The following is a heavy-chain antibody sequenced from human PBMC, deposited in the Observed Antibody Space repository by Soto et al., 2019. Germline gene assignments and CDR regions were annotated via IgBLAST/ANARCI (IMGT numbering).Heavy chain of an antibody. CDR1: GYTFTGYY. D-gene: IGHD3-3*01. Sequence: ASVKVSCKASGYTFTGYYMHWVRQAPGQGLEWMGWINPNSGGTNYAQKFQGRVTMTRDTSISTAYMELSRLRSDDTAVYYCATGRLEWLLLSFYYYYYYGMDVWGQGTTVTVSS. CDR3: ATGRLEWLLLSFYYYYYYGMDV. J-gene: IGHJ6*02. CDR2: INPNSGGT. V-gene: IGHV1-2*02.